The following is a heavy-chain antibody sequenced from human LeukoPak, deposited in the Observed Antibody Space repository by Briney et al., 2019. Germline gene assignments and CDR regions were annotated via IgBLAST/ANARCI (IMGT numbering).Heavy chain of an antibody. Sequence: PGGSLRLSCAASGFTFSDYYMSWVRQAPGKGLEWVPAISGSGGSTYYADSVKGRFTISRDNSKNTLYLQMNSLRAEDTAVYYCAKLETGTLDYWGQGTLVTVSS. V-gene: IGHV3-23*01. CDR1: GFTFSDYY. CDR3: AKLETGTLDY. D-gene: IGHD1-1*01. J-gene: IGHJ4*02. CDR2: ISGSGGST.